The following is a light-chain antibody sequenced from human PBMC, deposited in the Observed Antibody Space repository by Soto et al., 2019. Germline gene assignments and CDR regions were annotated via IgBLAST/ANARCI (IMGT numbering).Light chain of an antibody. CDR3: VSYAGGTYV. Sequence: QSVLTQPPSASGSPGQSGTISCTGTSSDVGGFIFVSWYQQHPGKAPKLMIYDVNKRPSGVPDRFSGSKSDNTAPLTVSGLQAEDEADYYCVSYAGGTYVFGTGTKVTVL. V-gene: IGLV2-8*01. CDR2: DVN. CDR1: SSDVGGFIF. J-gene: IGLJ1*01.